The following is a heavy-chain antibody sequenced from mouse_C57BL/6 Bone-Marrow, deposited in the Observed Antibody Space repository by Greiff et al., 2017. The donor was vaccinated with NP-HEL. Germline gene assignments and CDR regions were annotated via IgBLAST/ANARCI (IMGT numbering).Heavy chain of an antibody. D-gene: IGHD2-4*01. CDR3: ARGMIHYYAMDY. J-gene: IGHJ4*01. CDR1: GFTFSSYA. CDR2: ISDGGSYT. V-gene: IGHV5-4*01. Sequence: DVQLVESGGGLVKPGGSLKLSCAASGFTFSSYAMSWVRQTPEKRLEWVATISDGGSYTYYPDNVKGRFTISRDNAKNNLYLQMSHLKSEDTAMYYCARGMIHYYAMDYWGQGTSVTVSS.